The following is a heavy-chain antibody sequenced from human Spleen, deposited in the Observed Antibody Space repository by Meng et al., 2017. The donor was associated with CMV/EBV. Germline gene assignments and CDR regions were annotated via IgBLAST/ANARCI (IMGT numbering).Heavy chain of an antibody. CDR2: IYSGGST. Sequence: ELQLVEAGGGLVQPGRSLRLSCAVSGFTFSNYWMHWVRQVPGEGLVWVSVIYSGGSTYYADSVKGRFTISRDNSKNTLYLQMNSLRAEDTAVYYCARSGAFDYWGQGTLVTVSS. CDR1: GFTFSNYW. CDR3: ARSGAFDY. V-gene: IGHV3-66*02. J-gene: IGHJ4*02. D-gene: IGHD1-14*01.